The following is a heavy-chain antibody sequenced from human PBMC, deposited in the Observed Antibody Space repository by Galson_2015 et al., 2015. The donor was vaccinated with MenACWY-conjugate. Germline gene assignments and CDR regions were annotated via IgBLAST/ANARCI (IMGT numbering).Heavy chain of an antibody. V-gene: IGHV4-34*01. CDR1: GGSFSGYY. D-gene: IGHD5-18*01. CDR3: ARVGYSYGYGGKLWDY. Sequence: ETLSLTCAVYGGSFSGYYWSWIRQPPGKGLEWIGEINHSGSTNYNPSLKSRVTISVDTSKNQFSLKLSSVAAADTAVYYCARVGYSYGYGGKLWDYWGQGTLVTVSS. J-gene: IGHJ4*02. CDR2: INHSGST.